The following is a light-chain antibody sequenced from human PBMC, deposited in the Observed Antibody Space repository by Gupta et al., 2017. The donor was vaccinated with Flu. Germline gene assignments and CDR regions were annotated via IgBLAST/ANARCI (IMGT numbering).Light chain of an antibody. CDR1: QSGCYSANKKHY. V-gene: IGKV4-1*01. CDR3: QQYVSSPWT. Sequence: LGETATINCKSSQSGCYSANKKHYLAWYQQKPGQPPKLLFYGASTRESGVPDRFSGSGSGADFTLTISSLQAEDVAVYYCQQYVSSPWTFGQGTRVEIK. J-gene: IGKJ1*01. CDR2: GAS.